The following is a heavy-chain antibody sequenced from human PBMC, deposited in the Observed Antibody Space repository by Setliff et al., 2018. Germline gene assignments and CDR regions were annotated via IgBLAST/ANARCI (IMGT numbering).Heavy chain of an antibody. Sequence: ETLSLTCNVSGVSISSHYWSWIRQPPGKGLESIGYIQKSGGTNYNPALKSRVTISVDTSTNQFSLKLRSVTAADTAVYYCARLSWNGLRYYGLDVWGQGTTVTVSS. J-gene: IGHJ6*02. D-gene: IGHD3-3*01. CDR1: GVSISSHY. V-gene: IGHV4-59*11. CDR2: IQKSGGT. CDR3: ARLSWNGLRYYGLDV.